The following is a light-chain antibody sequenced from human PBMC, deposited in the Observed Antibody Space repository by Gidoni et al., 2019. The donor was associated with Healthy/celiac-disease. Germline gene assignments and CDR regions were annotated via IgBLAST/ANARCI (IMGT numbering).Light chain of an antibody. V-gene: IGLV2-14*01. CDR1: SSDVGGYNY. CDR3: SSYTSSSTL. CDR2: DVS. J-gene: IGLJ1*01. Sequence: QSARTQPASVSGSPGQSITISCTGTSSDVGGYNYGSWYQQHPGKAPKLMIYDVSNRPSGVSNRFSGSKSGNTASLTISGLQAEDEADYYCSSYTSSSTLFGTGTKVTVL.